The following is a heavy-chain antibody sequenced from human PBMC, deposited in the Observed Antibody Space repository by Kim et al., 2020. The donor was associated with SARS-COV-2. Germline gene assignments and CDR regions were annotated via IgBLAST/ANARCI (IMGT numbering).Heavy chain of an antibody. CDR2: IYYSGST. D-gene: IGHD5-12*01. CDR1: GGSISSYY. V-gene: IGHV4-59*08. J-gene: IGHJ4*02. CDR3: ARQSWLQLRLYYFDY. Sequence: SETLSLTCTVSGGSISSYYWSWIRQPPGKGLEWIGYIYYSGSTNYNPSLKSRVTLSVDTSKNQFSLKLSSVTAADTAVYYCARQSWLQLRLYYFDYWGQGTLVTVSS.